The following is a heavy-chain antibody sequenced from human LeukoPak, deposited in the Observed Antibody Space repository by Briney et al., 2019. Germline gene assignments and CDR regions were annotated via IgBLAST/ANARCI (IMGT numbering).Heavy chain of an antibody. D-gene: IGHD3-10*01. J-gene: IGHJ4*02. CDR3: ARAYYYGSGSYGLDY. V-gene: IGHV3-48*04. CDR2: ITTGSSPI. CDR1: GFTFSSYS. Sequence: GGSLRLSCAASGFTFSSYSMNWVRQAPGKGLEWVSCITTGSSPIYYADSVKGRFTISRDNAKNSLYLQMNSLRVEDTAVYYCARAYYYGSGSYGLDYWGQGTLVTVSS.